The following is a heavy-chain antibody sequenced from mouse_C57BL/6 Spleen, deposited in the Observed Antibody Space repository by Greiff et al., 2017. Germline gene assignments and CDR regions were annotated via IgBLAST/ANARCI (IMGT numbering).Heavy chain of an antibody. Sequence: QLQQSGAELVRPGASVTLSCKASGYTFTDYEMHWVKQTPVHGLEWIGAIDPETGGTAYNQKFKGKAILTADKSSSTAYMELRSLTSEDSAVYYCTRGRVTVPAMDYWGQGTSVTVSS. D-gene: IGHD2-1*01. CDR2: IDPETGGT. J-gene: IGHJ4*01. CDR3: TRGRVTVPAMDY. CDR1: GYTFTDYE. V-gene: IGHV1-15*01.